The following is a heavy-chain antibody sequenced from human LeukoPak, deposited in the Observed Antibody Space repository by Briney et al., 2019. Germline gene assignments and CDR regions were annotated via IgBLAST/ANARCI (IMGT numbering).Heavy chain of an antibody. CDR1: GGSISSSSYY. J-gene: IGHJ4*02. CDR2: IYYSGST. V-gene: IGHV4-39*07. CDR3: ARGAQGIAAAKGTRYFDY. D-gene: IGHD6-13*01. Sequence: SETLSLTCTVSGGSISSSSYYWGWIRQPPGKGLEWIGSIYYSGSTYYNPSLKSRVTISVDTSKNQFSLKLSSVTAADTAVYYCARGAQGIAAAKGTRYFDYWGQGTLVTVSS.